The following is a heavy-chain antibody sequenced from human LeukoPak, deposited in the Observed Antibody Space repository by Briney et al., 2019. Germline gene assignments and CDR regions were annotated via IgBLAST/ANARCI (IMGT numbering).Heavy chain of an antibody. J-gene: IGHJ3*02. V-gene: IGHV3-21*01. CDR2: ISSSSSYI. CDR1: GFTFSSYS. CDR3: ASSGYTALLRGI. Sequence: PGGSLRLSCAASGFTFSSYSMNWVRQAPGKGLEWVSSISSSSSYIYYADSVKGRFTISRDNAKNSLYLQMNSLRAEDTAVYYCASSGYTALLRGIWGQGTMVTVSS. D-gene: IGHD6-13*01.